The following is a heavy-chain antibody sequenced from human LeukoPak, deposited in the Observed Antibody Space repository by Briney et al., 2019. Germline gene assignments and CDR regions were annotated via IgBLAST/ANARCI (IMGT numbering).Heavy chain of an antibody. D-gene: IGHD3-22*01. CDR3: AKDLKARTYYYDRSGFSLGY. V-gene: IGHV3-30*18. Sequence: PGGSLRLSCAASGFTFSSYGMHWVRQAPGKGLEWVAVISYDGSNKYYADSVKGRFTISRDNSKNTLYRQMNSLRAEDTAVYYCAKDLKARTYYYDRSGFSLGYWGQGTLVTVSS. CDR2: ISYDGSNK. CDR1: GFTFSSYG. J-gene: IGHJ4*02.